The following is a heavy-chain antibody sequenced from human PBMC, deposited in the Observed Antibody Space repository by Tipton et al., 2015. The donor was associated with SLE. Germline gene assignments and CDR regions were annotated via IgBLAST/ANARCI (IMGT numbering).Heavy chain of an antibody. Sequence: GSLRLSCAASGFIFNSYSINWVRQAPGKGLEWGSSISSGSNYISYADSLKGRFTISRDDAKNSVFPQMNSLRAEDTAVYYCVRGASIGYYYFDYWGLGTLVTVSS. J-gene: IGHJ4*02. CDR2: ISSGSNYI. D-gene: IGHD2-15*01. CDR1: GFIFNSYS. V-gene: IGHV3-21*01. CDR3: VRGASIGYYYFDY.